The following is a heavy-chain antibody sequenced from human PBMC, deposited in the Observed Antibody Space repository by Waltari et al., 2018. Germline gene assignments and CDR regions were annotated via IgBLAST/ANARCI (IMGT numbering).Heavy chain of an antibody. V-gene: IGHV4-39*07. CDR3: VRIPGITIFWVYGMDV. CDR2: IYYSGST. CDR1: GGSISSSSYY. Sequence: QLQLQESGPGLVKPSETLSLTCTVSGGSISSSSYYWGWIRQPPGKGLEWIGSIYYSGSTYYNPSLKSRVTISVDTSKNQFSLKLSSVTAADTAVYYCVRIPGITIFWVYGMDVWGQGTTVTVSS. J-gene: IGHJ6*02. D-gene: IGHD3-9*01.